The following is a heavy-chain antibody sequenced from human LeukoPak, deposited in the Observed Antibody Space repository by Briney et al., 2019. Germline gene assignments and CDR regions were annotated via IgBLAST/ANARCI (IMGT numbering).Heavy chain of an antibody. Sequence: ASVKVSCKASGYTFTNYALHWVRQAPGQRLEWMGWINTGNGNTKYSQKFQGRVTITRATSASTAYMELSSLRSEDTAVYYCARVNTRYSSSWYDYWGQGTLVTVSS. CDR1: GYTFTNYA. CDR3: ARVNTRYSSSWYDY. V-gene: IGHV1-3*04. D-gene: IGHD6-13*01. CDR2: INTGNGNT. J-gene: IGHJ4*02.